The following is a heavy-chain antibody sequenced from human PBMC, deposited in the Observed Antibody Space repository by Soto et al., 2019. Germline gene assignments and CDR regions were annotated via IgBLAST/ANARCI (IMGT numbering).Heavy chain of an antibody. CDR2: IYYSGST. Sequence: SETLSLTCTVSGGSISSGDYYWSWIRQPPGKGLEWIGYIYYSGSTYYNPSLKSRVTISVDTSKNQFSLKLSSVTAADTAVYYCARELQRGSTSYGMDVWGQGTTVTVSS. J-gene: IGHJ6*02. D-gene: IGHD4-4*01. CDR3: ARELQRGSTSYGMDV. CDR1: GGSISSGDYY. V-gene: IGHV4-30-4*01.